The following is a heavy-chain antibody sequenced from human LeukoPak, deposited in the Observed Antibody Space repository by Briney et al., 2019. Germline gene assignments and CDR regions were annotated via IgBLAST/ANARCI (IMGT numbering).Heavy chain of an antibody. Sequence: GGSLRLSCAASGFTFSSYAMSWVRQAPGKGLEWVSAISGSGGSTYYADSVKGRFTISRDNSKNTLYLQMNSLRAEDTAVYYCARTSRSGFITMIVVANDAFDIWGQGTMVTVSS. J-gene: IGHJ3*02. CDR2: ISGSGGST. D-gene: IGHD3-22*01. V-gene: IGHV3-23*01. CDR3: ARTSRSGFITMIVVANDAFDI. CDR1: GFTFSSYA.